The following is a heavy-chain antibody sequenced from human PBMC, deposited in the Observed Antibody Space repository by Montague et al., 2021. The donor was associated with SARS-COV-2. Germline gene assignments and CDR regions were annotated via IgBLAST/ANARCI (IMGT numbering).Heavy chain of an antibody. J-gene: IGHJ5*02. Sequence: SETLSLTCTVSVGSIRNYYWTWIRHRPGKGLEWIGYIYDSGSANYNPSLKSRSTISVDTSTNQLSLRLSSVTAADTAVSYCAGAYCGGDCHVGPWGQGILVTVSS. CDR3: AGAYCGGDCHVGP. CDR1: VGSIRNYY. CDR2: IYDSGSA. V-gene: IGHV4-59*01. D-gene: IGHD2-21*02.